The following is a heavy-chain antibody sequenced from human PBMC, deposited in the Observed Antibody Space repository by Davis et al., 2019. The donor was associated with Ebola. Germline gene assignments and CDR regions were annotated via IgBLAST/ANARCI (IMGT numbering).Heavy chain of an antibody. V-gene: IGHV5-51*01. CDR3: ASLRRTITGMDDSFDI. D-gene: IGHD7-27*01. CDR2: IYTGDSDT. CDR1: GNSFTSHW. Sequence: GGSLRLSCKDSGNSFTSHWIGWVRQMPGKGLEWMGLIYTGDSDTRYSPSFRGQVTISADKSTKTAFLQWSSLKASDTGIYYCASLRRTITGMDDSFDIWGQGTMVTVS. J-gene: IGHJ3*02.